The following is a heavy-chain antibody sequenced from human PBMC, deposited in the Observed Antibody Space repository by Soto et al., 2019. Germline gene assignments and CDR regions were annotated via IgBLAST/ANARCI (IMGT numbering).Heavy chain of an antibody. Sequence: QLQLQESGSGLVKPSQTLSLTCAVSGGSISSGGYSWTWIRQPPGKGLEWIGYIYDSGTTYYNPSLKSRVAISVDRSKNQFSLKLSSVTAADTAVYYYARAHDGDYGYGMDVWGQGTTVTVSS. D-gene: IGHD4-17*01. CDR1: GGSISSGGYS. CDR2: IYDSGTT. J-gene: IGHJ6*02. V-gene: IGHV4-30-2*01. CDR3: ARAHDGDYGYGMDV.